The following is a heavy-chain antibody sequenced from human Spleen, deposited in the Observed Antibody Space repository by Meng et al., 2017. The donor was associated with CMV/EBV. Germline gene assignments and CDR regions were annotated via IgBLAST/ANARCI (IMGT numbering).Heavy chain of an antibody. Sequence: QVQLVQSGSELKKPGASVKVSCKASGYTFTTYAMNWVRQAPGQRLEWMGWINTKTGDPTYAQDFTGRFVFSLDTSVTTAYLQISSLEAEDTAVYYCARDLGANEDYWGQGTLVTVSS. J-gene: IGHJ4*02. V-gene: IGHV7-4-1*02. CDR1: GYTFTTYA. D-gene: IGHD1-26*01. CDR2: INTKTGDP. CDR3: ARDLGANEDY.